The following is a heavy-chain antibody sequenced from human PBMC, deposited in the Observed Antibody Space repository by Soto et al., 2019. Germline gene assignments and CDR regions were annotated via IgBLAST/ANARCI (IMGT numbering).Heavy chain of an antibody. CDR2: ISGGGSST. D-gene: IGHD3-16*01. CDR1: GFTFSNYA. CDR3: AKVTAYDYVWGTYYYFDY. V-gene: IGHV3-23*01. J-gene: IGHJ4*02. Sequence: GGFLRLSCAASGFTFSNYAMSWVRQAPGKGLEWVSSISGGGSSTYYADSVKGRFTISRDNSKNTIYLQMNSLRAEDTAVYYCAKVTAYDYVWGTYYYFDYWGLGALVTVSS.